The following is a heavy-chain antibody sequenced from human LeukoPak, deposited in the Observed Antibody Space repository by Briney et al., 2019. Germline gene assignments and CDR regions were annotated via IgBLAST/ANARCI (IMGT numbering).Heavy chain of an antibody. CDR3: ARAADIVLMVRFDY. Sequence: GSLRLSCAASGFTFSSYWMSWVRQAPGKGLEWVANIKDDGSEKRDVDSVKGRFTISRDNAKNSLYLQMNSLRAEDTAVYYCARAADIVLMVRFDYWGQGTLVTVSS. CDR1: GFTFSSYW. V-gene: IGHV3-7*01. J-gene: IGHJ4*02. CDR2: IKDDGSEK. D-gene: IGHD2-8*01.